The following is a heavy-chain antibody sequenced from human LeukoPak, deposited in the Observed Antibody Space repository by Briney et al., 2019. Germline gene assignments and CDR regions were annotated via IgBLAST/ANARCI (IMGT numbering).Heavy chain of an antibody. D-gene: IGHD4-11*01. J-gene: IGHJ6*03. Sequence: PSETLSLTCTVSGGSISIYYWSWIRQPPGKGLEWIGYIYYSGSTNYNRSLKSRVTISVDTSKNQFSLKLRSVNAADTAVYYCAILTTVNNYYYYYMAVWGKGTTVTVSS. CDR2: IYYSGST. CDR1: GGSISIYY. V-gene: IGHV4-59*08. CDR3: AILTTVNNYYYYYMAV.